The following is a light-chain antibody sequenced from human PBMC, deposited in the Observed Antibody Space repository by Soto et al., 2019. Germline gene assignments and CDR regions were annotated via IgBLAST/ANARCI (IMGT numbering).Light chain of an antibody. V-gene: IGLV2-14*01. CDR3: SSYTSSSTPYV. CDR2: DVS. Sequence: QSVLTQPASVSGSPRQSITIACTGTSSDVGGYNYVSWYQQHPGNAPKLMIYDVSNRPSGVSNRFSGSKSGNTASLTISGLQAEDEADYYCSSYTSSSTPYVFGTGTKVTL. J-gene: IGLJ1*01. CDR1: SSDVGGYNY.